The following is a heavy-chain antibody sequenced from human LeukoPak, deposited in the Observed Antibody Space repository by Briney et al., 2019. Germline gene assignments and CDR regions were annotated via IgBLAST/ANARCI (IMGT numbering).Heavy chain of an antibody. CDR1: GGSFSGYY. CDR2: MYYGATT. J-gene: IGHJ3*02. CDR3: ARDRSGNRWYPDAFDI. V-gene: IGHV4-34*01. Sequence: SETLSLTCAVYGGSFSGYYWGWTRQPPGKGLEWIGTMYYGATTYYNPSLRSRITISVDTSKNQFSLKVNSVTAGDTAVYYCARDRSGNRWYPDAFDIWGQGTMVTVSS. D-gene: IGHD1-26*01.